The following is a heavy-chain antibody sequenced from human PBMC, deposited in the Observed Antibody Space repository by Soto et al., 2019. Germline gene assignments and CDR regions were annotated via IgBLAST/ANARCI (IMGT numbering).Heavy chain of an antibody. Sequence: QVQLVQSGAEVKKPGSSVKVSCTASGGTFSSYAISWVRQAPGQGLEWMGGIIPIFGTANYAQKFQGRVTVTADESTRTAYMELSSLRSEDTAVYYCTRDRGRRYYDGRGYYYSAYWGQGTLVTVSS. CDR2: IIPIFGTA. V-gene: IGHV1-69*01. J-gene: IGHJ4*02. D-gene: IGHD3-22*01. CDR3: TRDRGRRYYDGRGYYYSAY. CDR1: GGTFSSYA.